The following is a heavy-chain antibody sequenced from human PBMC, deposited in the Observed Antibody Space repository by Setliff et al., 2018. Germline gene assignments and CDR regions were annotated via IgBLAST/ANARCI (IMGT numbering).Heavy chain of an antibody. CDR3: ARGGVGGSSWESLDAFDI. CDR2: ISVYNGNT. CDR1: GYTFTSYG. D-gene: IGHD6-13*01. V-gene: IGHV1-18*01. Sequence: ASVKVSCKASGYTFTSYGFSWVRQAPGQGLEWMGWISVYNGNTNYAQKLQGRVTMTTDTSTSTAYMELRSLRSDDTAVYYCARGGVGGSSWESLDAFDIWGQGTMVTGSS. J-gene: IGHJ3*02.